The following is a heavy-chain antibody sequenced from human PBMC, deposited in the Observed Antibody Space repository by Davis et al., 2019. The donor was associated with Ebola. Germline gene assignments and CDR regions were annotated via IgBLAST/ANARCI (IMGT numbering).Heavy chain of an antibody. D-gene: IGHD5-18*01. J-gene: IGHJ4*02. CDR2: IYYSGST. CDR3: ARNTAMPYYFDY. CDR1: GGSISSYY. Sequence: MPSETLSLTCTVSGGSISSYYWSWIRQPPGKGLEWIGYIYYSGSTNYNPSLKSRVTISVDTSKNQFSLKLSSVTAADTAVYYCARNTAMPYYFDYWGQGTLVTVSS. V-gene: IGHV4-59*01.